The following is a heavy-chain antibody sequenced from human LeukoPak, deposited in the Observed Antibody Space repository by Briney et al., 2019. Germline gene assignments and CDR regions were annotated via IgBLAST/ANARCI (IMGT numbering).Heavy chain of an antibody. V-gene: IGHV1-2*02. CDR2: INPNSGGT. CDR1: GYTFTGYY. D-gene: IGHD6-13*01. Sequence: ASVKVSCKASGYTFTGYYMHWVRQAPGQGLEWMGWINPNSGGTNYAQKFQGRVTMTRDTSISTAYMELSRLRSDDTAVYYCARDRGDSSSWKKHFDYWGQGTLVTVSS. J-gene: IGHJ4*02. CDR3: ARDRGDSSSWKKHFDY.